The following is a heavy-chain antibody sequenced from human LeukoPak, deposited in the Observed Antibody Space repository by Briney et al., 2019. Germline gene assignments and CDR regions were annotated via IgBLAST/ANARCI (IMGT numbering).Heavy chain of an antibody. V-gene: IGHV3-23*01. CDR3: AKLGHSSGWYYHCMDV. D-gene: IGHD6-19*01. CDR1: GFTFSSYA. CDR2: ISSSGGHT. Sequence: PGGSLTLSCAASGFTFSSYAMSWVRQAPGKGLEWVSAISSSGGHTYYPDSVKGPITISRGKFKNTLYLQMNSVRAEDTSVYYCAKLGHSSGWYYHCMDVWGQGTTVTVSS. J-gene: IGHJ6*02.